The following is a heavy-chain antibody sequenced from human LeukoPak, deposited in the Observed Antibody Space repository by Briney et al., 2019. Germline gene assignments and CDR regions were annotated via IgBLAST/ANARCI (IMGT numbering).Heavy chain of an antibody. CDR2: VSSGSSTI. Sequence: GGSLRLSCAASGFTFSDYYMSWIRQAPGKALEWVSYVSSGSSTIYYADSVKGRFTVSRDNGKRSLYLHMNSLRAEDTAVYYCARALGRYYYYMDVWGKGTTVTVSS. V-gene: IGHV3-11*04. CDR1: GFTFSDYY. D-gene: IGHD7-27*01. CDR3: ARALGRYYYYMDV. J-gene: IGHJ6*03.